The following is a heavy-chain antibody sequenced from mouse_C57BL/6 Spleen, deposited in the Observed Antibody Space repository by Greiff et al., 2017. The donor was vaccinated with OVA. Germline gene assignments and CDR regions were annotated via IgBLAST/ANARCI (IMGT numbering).Heavy chain of an antibody. J-gene: IGHJ2*01. CDR3: ARETLTTVD. Sequence: VQLQQSGPELVKPGASVKISCKASGYSFTGYYMNWVKQSPEKSLEWIGEINPSTGGTTYNQKFKAKATLTVDKSSSTAYMQLKSLTSEDSAVYYCARETLTTVDWGQGTTLTVSS. CDR2: INPSTGGT. D-gene: IGHD1-1*01. V-gene: IGHV1-42*01. CDR1: GYSFTGYY.